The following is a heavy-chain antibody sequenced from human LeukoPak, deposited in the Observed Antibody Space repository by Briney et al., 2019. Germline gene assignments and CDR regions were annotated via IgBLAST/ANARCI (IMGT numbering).Heavy chain of an antibody. Sequence: SETLSLTCTVSGYSITSGYYWGWIRQPPGKGLEWIGNIYHSGSTYYNPSLKSRVTISVDTSKNQFSLKLSSVTAADTAVYYCARGSYYYDILTGYPAAAFDIWGQGTMVTVSS. CDR1: GYSITSGYY. CDR3: ARGSYYYDILTGYPAAAFDI. J-gene: IGHJ3*02. CDR2: IYHSGST. D-gene: IGHD3-9*01. V-gene: IGHV4-38-2*02.